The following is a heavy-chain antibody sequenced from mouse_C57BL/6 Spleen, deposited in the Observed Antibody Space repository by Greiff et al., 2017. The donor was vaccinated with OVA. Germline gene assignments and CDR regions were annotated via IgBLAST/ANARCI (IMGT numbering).Heavy chain of an antibody. V-gene: IGHV1-64*01. CDR1: GYTFTSYW. CDR3: ARSGTGVFDY. Sequence: QVQLKQPGAELVKPGASVKLSCKASGYTFTSYWMHWVKQRPGQGLEWIGMIHPNSGSTNYNEKFKSKATLTVDKSSSTAYMQLSSLTSEDSAVYYCARSGTGVFDYWGQGTTLTVSS. J-gene: IGHJ2*01. CDR2: IHPNSGST. D-gene: IGHD4-1*01.